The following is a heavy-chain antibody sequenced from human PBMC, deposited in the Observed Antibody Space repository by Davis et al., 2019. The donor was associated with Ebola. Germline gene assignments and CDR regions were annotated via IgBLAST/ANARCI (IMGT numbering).Heavy chain of an antibody. V-gene: IGHV4-59*01. CDR1: GGSISSYY. D-gene: IGHD3-22*01. CDR3: ARGLTSYYYDSSGYYSLIRAFDI. Sequence: SETLSLTCTVSGGSISSYYWSWIRQPPGKGLEWIGYIYYSGSTNYNPSLKSRVTISVDTSKNQFSLKLSSVTAADTAVYYCARGLTSYYYDSSGYYSLIRAFDIWGQGTMVTVSS. J-gene: IGHJ3*02. CDR2: IYYSGST.